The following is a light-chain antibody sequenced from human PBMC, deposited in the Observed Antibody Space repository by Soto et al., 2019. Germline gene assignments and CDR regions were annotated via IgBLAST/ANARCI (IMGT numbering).Light chain of an antibody. Sequence: DIVMTQSPDSLAVSLGERATINCKSSQSVFYGSTHKNYLAWYQQKPGQPPKLLIYWASTRESGVPARFRGSGSGTEFTLTISRMQAEDVAVYYCQQYYSTPPVTFGGGTKVEIK. CDR3: QQYYSTPPVT. V-gene: IGKV4-1*01. CDR2: WAS. CDR1: QSVFYGSTHKNY. J-gene: IGKJ4*01.